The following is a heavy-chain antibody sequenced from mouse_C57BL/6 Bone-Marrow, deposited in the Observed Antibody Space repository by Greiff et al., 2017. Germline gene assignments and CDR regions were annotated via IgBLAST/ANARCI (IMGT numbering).Heavy chain of an antibody. V-gene: IGHV14-2*01. CDR1: GFNIKDYY. CDR3: ARLYYYGSSYAWYFDF. Sequence: VQLQQSGAELVKPGASVKLSCTASGFNIKDYYMHWVKQRTEQGLEWIGRIDPEAGETKYAPKFQGKATITADTSSNTAYLQLSSLTSVDTAVDYCARLYYYGSSYAWYFDFWGQGTTLTVSS. J-gene: IGHJ2*01. CDR2: IDPEAGET. D-gene: IGHD1-1*01.